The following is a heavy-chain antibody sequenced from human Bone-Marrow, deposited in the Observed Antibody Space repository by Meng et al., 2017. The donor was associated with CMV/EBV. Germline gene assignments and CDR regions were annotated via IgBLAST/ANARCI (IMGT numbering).Heavy chain of an antibody. D-gene: IGHD3-3*01. CDR3: ARDWRVRGHYYGMDV. V-gene: IGHV4-61*01. Sequence: GSLRLSCTVSGGSVSSGSYYWSWIRQPPGKGLEWIGYIYYSGSTNYNPSLKSRVTISVDTSKNQFSLKLSSVTAADTAVYYCARDWRVRGHYYGMDVWGQGTTVTGSS. J-gene: IGHJ6*01. CDR2: IYYSGST. CDR1: GGSVSSGSYY.